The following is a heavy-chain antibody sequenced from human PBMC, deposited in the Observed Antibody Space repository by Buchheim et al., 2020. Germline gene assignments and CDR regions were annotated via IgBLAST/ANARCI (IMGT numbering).Heavy chain of an antibody. CDR1: GGSFSDYY. D-gene: IGHD1-14*01. Sequence: QVQLQQWGAGLLKPSETLSLTCAVYGGSFSDYYWNWIRQLPEKGLEWFGEIHQRGSTKYNPSLKSRATMSVDASKNRFSLRVTSVTAADTAVYYCARGPGARRTLDYWGQGTL. V-gene: IGHV4-34*01. J-gene: IGHJ4*02. CDR2: IHQRGST. CDR3: ARGPGARRTLDY.